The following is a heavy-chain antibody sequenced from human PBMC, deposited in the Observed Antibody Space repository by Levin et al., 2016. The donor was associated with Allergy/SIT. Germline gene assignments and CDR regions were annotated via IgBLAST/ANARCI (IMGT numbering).Heavy chain of an antibody. CDR2: ITGGGATT. CDR1: GFTFSTYA. D-gene: IGHD6-19*01. V-gene: IGHV3-23*01. Sequence: GESLKISCVVSGFTFSTYAMNWVRQAPGKGLEWVSAITGGGATTYYADSVKGRFTITRDNSKNMLYLQMNSLRAEDTAVYYCAKCSSGWYRINYWGQGSLVSVSS. J-gene: IGHJ4*02. CDR3: AKCSSGWYRINY.